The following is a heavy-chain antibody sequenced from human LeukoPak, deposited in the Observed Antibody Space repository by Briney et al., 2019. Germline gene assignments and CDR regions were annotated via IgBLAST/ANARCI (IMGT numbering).Heavy chain of an antibody. CDR3: AKNYYGSATYYKPFDS. D-gene: IGHD3-10*01. V-gene: IGHV3-23*01. CDR1: GFTFSSYA. CDR2: ISGSGGIT. Sequence: GGSLRLSCAASGFTFSSYAMSWVRQAPGKGLEWVSAISGSGGITYYADSVKGRFTISRDNSKNSLYLQINRLRPEDTAFYYCAKNYYGSATYYKPFDSWGLGTLVTVSS. J-gene: IGHJ4*02.